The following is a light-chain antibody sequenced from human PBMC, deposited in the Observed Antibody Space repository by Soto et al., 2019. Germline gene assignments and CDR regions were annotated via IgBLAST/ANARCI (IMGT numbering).Light chain of an antibody. CDR1: NTGSKS. CDR2: YDS. CDR3: QVWDSSSDHRVV. J-gene: IGLJ2*01. V-gene: IGLV3-21*04. Sequence: SYELTQPPSVSVAPGKTARITCGGNNTGSKSVHWYQQKPGQAPVLVIYYDSDRPSGIPERFSGSNSGNTATLTISRVEAGDEADYYCQVWDSSSDHRVVFGGGTKLTV.